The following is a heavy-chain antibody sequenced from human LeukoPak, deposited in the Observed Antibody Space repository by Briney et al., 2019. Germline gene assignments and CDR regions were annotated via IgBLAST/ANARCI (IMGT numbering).Heavy chain of an antibody. CDR1: GFTFSRYW. V-gene: IGHV3-74*01. CDR2: IISDGSST. CDR3: ARPIYSGTYPDEGFDY. J-gene: IGHJ4*02. Sequence: GGSLRLSCAASGFTFSRYWMHWVRQAPGKGLVWVSRIISDGSSTNYADSVKGRLTISRDNAKNTLFLQMNSLRAEDTAVYYCARPIYSGTYPDEGFDYWGQGILVTVSS. D-gene: IGHD1-26*01.